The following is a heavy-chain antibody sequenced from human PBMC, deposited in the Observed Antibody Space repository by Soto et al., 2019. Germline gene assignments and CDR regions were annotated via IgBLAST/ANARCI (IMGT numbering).Heavy chain of an antibody. Sequence: GGSLRLSCVASGLTFGSRAMSWVRQSPGEGLEWVSTITDTGGDAKYADSVRGRFAISRDNSKNTLYLQMSTLRAEDSPIYFCVIGSQDSYPGSRIFDFWGRGTLVTVS. CDR3: VIGSQDSYPGSRIFDF. V-gene: IGHV3-23*01. CDR2: ITDTGGDA. D-gene: IGHD3-10*01. CDR1: GLTFGSRA. J-gene: IGHJ4*02.